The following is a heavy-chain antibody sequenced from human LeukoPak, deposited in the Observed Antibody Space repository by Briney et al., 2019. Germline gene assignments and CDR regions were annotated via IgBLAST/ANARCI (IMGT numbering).Heavy chain of an antibody. D-gene: IGHD5-24*01. Sequence: GGSLRLSCAASGFTVISNYMSWVRQAPGKGLEWVSVIYSGGSTYYADSVKGRFTISRDNSKNTLYLQMNSLRAEDTAVYYCARIDGYNCLDYWGQGTLVTVSS. V-gene: IGHV3-53*01. CDR1: GFTVISNY. CDR3: ARIDGYNCLDY. CDR2: IYSGGST. J-gene: IGHJ4*02.